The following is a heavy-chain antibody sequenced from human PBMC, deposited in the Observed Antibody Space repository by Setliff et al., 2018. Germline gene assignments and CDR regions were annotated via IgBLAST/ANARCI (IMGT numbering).Heavy chain of an antibody. V-gene: IGHV3-23*01. CDR1: GFTFSDYY. Sequence: GGSLRLSCAASGFTFSDYYMSWIRQAPGKGLEWVSTISGGGTNMDYADSVKGRFTISRDNSNSEVFLQMDSLRAEDTAVYYCARDPNGDYVGAFDPWGQGTLVTVSS. CDR3: ARDPNGDYVGAFDP. CDR2: ISGGGTNM. J-gene: IGHJ5*02. D-gene: IGHD4-17*01.